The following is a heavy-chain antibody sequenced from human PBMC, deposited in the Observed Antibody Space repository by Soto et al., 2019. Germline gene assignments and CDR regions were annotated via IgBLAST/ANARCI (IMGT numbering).Heavy chain of an antibody. CDR2: IYDSGSS. CDR3: ARHFWSIAARANWFDP. Sequence: SETLSLTCTVSGASISSGDYFWSWIRQSPGKGLEWIGYIYDSGSSYYNPSLKSRVTISVDTSKNQFSLKLSSVTAADTAVYYCARHFWSIAARANWFDPWGQGTLVTVSS. CDR1: GASISSGDYF. D-gene: IGHD6-6*01. J-gene: IGHJ5*02. V-gene: IGHV4-30-4*01.